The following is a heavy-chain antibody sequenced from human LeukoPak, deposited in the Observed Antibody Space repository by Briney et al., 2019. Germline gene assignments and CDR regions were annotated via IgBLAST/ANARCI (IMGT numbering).Heavy chain of an antibody. J-gene: IGHJ5*02. CDR2: IYYGGST. CDR3: ARSVWFGESHPFDP. V-gene: IGHV4-39*01. D-gene: IGHD3-10*01. CDR1: GGSISSSSYY. Sequence: PSETLSLTCTVSGGSISSSSYYWGWIRQPPGKGLEWIGSIYYGGSTYYNPSLKSRVTISVDTSKNQFSLKLSSVTAADTAVYYCARSVWFGESHPFDPWGQGTLVTVSS.